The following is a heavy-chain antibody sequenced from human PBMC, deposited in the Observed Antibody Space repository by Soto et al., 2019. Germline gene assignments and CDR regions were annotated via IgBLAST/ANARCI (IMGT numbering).Heavy chain of an antibody. CDR3: ARDGDPRYSFWSGPLGGGRFDP. CDR2: IVPLFGTA. J-gene: IGHJ5*02. D-gene: IGHD3-3*01. Sequence: QVQLVQSGAEVKEPGSSVNVSCKTSGGTFGNTAVTWVRQVPGQGLEWIGGIVPLFGTANYAQKFRGRVMITADVSTSTAYMDLSSLRSDDTAIYYCARDGDPRYSFWSGPLGGGRFDPWGQGTLVNVSS. CDR1: GGTFGNTA. V-gene: IGHV1-69*12.